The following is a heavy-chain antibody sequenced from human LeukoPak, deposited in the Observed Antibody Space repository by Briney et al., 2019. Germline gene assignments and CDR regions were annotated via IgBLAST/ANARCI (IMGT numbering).Heavy chain of an antibody. CDR2: FAPEDGET. D-gene: IGHD5-18*01. Sequence: ASVKVSCKVSGYTLTELSMHCVRQTPGKGLEWRGGFAPEDGETIYAQKFQGRVTMTEDTSTDTAYMELSSLRSEGTAVYYCATEKVGRRGIQLWLYYGMDVWGQGTTVTVSS. V-gene: IGHV1-24*01. CDR3: ATEKVGRRGIQLWLYYGMDV. J-gene: IGHJ6*02. CDR1: GYTLTELS.